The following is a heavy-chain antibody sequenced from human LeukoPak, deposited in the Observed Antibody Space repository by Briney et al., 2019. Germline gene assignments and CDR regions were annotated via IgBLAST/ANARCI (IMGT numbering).Heavy chain of an antibody. CDR1: GYTFTSYD. J-gene: IGHJ4*02. V-gene: IGHV1-8*01. D-gene: IGHD6-13*01. CDR3: ARERHSSSWYRKPLGY. Sequence: VSVKVSCKASGYTFTSYDINWVRQATGQGLEWMGWMNPNSGNTGYAQKFQGRVTMTRNTSISTAYMELSSLRSEDTAVYYCARERHSSSWYRKPLGYWGQGTLVTVSS. CDR2: MNPNSGNT.